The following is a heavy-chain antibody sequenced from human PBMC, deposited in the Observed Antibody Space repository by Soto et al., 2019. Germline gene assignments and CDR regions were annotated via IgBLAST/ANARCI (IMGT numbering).Heavy chain of an antibody. V-gene: IGHV4-39*02. Sequence: SETLSLTCSVSGGSISYNSYDWGWIRQPPGKGLEWIGGIFYTGTTYYSPSLKDRVTMSMDTSKNSFSVNLTSVTAADTAVYFCARLVVVAPVANAWGQGTLGTVPQ. CDR3: ARLVVVAPVANA. CDR2: IFYTGTT. D-gene: IGHD2-2*01. J-gene: IGHJ5*02. CDR1: GGSISYNSYD.